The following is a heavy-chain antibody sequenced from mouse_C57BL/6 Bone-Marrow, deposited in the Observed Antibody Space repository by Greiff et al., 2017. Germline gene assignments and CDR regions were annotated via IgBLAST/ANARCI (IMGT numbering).Heavy chain of an antibody. Sequence: EVQGVESGGGLVQPGGSLSLSCAASGFTFTDYYMSWVRQPPGKALEWLGFIRHKANGYTTEYSASVKGRFTISRDNSQSSLYLQMNALRAEDCATDYCARWGTKVVPFAYWGQGTLVTVSA. D-gene: IGHD1-1*01. V-gene: IGHV7-3*01. CDR2: IRHKANGYTT. CDR1: GFTFTDYY. CDR3: ARWGTKVVPFAY. J-gene: IGHJ3*01.